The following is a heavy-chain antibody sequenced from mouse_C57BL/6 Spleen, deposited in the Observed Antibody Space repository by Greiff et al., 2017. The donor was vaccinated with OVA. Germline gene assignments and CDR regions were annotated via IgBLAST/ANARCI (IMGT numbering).Heavy chain of an antibody. D-gene: IGHD2-4*01. CDR2: IWSGGST. CDR1: GFSLTSYG. Sequence: QVQLQQSGPGLVQPSQSLSITCTVSGFSLTSYGVHWVRQSPGKGLEWLGVIWSGGSTDYNAAFISRLSISKDNSKSQVFFKMNSLQADDTAIYYCARNRYDYDGNYYAMDYWGQGTSVTVSS. V-gene: IGHV2-2*01. J-gene: IGHJ4*01. CDR3: ARNRYDYDGNYYAMDY.